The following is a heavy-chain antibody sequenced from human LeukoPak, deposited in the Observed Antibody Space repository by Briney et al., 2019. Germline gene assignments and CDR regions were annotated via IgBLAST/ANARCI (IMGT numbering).Heavy chain of an antibody. CDR3: ARRALGGRLVFDY. J-gene: IGHJ4*02. V-gene: IGHV4-59*08. CDR2: IYYSGCP. D-gene: IGHD3-9*01. Sequence: SQTLSLTCTVSGGSISSYYWSWIRQPPGKGLEWVGYIYYSGCPTYNPSLKSQVTISVDTSKNQFALKLSSVTAADTAVYYCARRALGGRLVFDYWGQGSLDTVSS. CDR1: GGSISSYY.